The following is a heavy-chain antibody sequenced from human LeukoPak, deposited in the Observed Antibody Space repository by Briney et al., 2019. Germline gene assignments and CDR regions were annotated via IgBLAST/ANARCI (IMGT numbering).Heavy chain of an antibody. D-gene: IGHD2-8*01. Sequence: SETLSLTCTASGGSISRYYWSWIRQPPGKGLEWIGHIYYTGGTNYNPSLKSRVTISVDTSKNQFSLKLNSVTAADTAVYYCARENGLSHPRRFDPWGQGTLVTVSS. CDR2: IYYTGGT. V-gene: IGHV4-59*01. CDR1: GGSISRYY. CDR3: ARENGLSHPRRFDP. J-gene: IGHJ5*02.